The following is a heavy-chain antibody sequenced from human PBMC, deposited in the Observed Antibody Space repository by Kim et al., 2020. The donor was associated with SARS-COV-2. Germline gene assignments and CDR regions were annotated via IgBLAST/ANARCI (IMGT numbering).Heavy chain of an antibody. J-gene: IGHJ6*02. CDR1: GYTFTSYA. V-gene: IGHV1-3*01. CDR3: ARDQGIYCSSTSCRYGMDV. CDR2: INAGNGNT. Sequence: ASVKVSCKASGYTFTSYAMHWVRQAPGQRLEWMGWINAGNGNTKYSQKFQGRVTITRDTSASTAYMELSSLRSEDTAVYYCARDQGIYCSSTSCRYGMDVWGQGTTVTVCS. D-gene: IGHD2-2*01.